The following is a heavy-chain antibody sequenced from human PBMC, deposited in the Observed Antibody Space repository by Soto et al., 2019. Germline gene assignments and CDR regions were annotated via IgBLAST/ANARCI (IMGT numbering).Heavy chain of an antibody. D-gene: IGHD2-15*01. CDR3: ASGYCGVGGWYIRGDAFDV. CDR1: GFTFSDYH. J-gene: IGHJ3*01. V-gene: IGHV3-21*01. CDR2: INPTSSHI. Sequence: EVQLVESGGGLVMPGGSLRLSCAASGFTFSDYHMNWVRQAPGKGLEWVSSINPTSSHIYYADSVGGRFTIFRDDSNNSVSLPMNSLSTKDVSLYYCASGYCGVGGWYIRGDAFDVWGEGKMVTVSS.